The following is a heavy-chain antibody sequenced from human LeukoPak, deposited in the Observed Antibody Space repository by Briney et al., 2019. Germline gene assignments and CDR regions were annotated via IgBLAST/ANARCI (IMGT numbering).Heavy chain of an antibody. CDR2: ISAYNGNT. Sequence: ASVKVSCKASGYTFTSYGISWVRQAPGQGLEWMGWISAYNGNTNYAQKLQGRVTMTTDTSTSTAYMELRSLRSDDTAVYYCARDQREQWLPSSYYYYYMDVWGKGTTVTVSS. CDR1: GYTFTSYG. V-gene: IGHV1-18*01. CDR3: ARDQREQWLPSSYYYYYMDV. D-gene: IGHD6-19*01. J-gene: IGHJ6*03.